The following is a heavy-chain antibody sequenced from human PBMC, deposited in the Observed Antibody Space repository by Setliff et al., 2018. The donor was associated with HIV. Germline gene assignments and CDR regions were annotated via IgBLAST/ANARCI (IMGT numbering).Heavy chain of an antibody. J-gene: IGHJ4*02. CDR1: GGSISSSSYY. CDR2: IYYSGST. V-gene: IGHV4-39*07. D-gene: IGHD1-7*01. Sequence: PSETLSLTCTVSGGSISSSSYYWGWIRQPPGKGLEWIANIYYSGSTFYNPSLKSRVTISVDTSKNQFSLKLSSVTAADTAVYYCASSNYRFVYFDYWGQGTLVTVSS. CDR3: ASSNYRFVYFDY.